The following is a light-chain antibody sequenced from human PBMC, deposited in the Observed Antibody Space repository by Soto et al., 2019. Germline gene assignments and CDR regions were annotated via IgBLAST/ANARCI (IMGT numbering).Light chain of an antibody. J-gene: IGKJ2*01. CDR1: QSVSRF. CDR2: AAS. CDR3: QQYDHWPPYS. Sequence: TPSPVTLSVSPGDRASLSCRASQSVSRFLAWYQQTPGQPPRLLIYAASSRVLGVPARFTGSGSGTDFTLTISAVQSEDAAIYYCQQYDHWPPYSFGQGTRLEI. V-gene: IGKV3-15*01.